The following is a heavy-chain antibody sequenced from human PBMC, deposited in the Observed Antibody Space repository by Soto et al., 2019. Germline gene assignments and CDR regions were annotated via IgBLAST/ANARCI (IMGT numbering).Heavy chain of an antibody. J-gene: IGHJ5*02. Sequence: PSESLSLTCAVSGGSISSGGYSWSWIRQPPGKGLEWIGYIYHSGSTYYNPSLKSRVTISVDRSKNQFSLKVSSVTAADTAVYYCARLSSPWGQGTLVTSPQ. D-gene: IGHD6-6*01. CDR3: ARLSSP. CDR2: IYHSGST. CDR1: GGSISSGGYS. V-gene: IGHV4-30-2*01.